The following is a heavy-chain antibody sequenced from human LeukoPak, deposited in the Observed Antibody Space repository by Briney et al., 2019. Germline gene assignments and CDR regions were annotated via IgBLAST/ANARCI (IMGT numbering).Heavy chain of an antibody. D-gene: IGHD5-24*01. V-gene: IGHV4-34*01. CDR1: GGSFSGYY. CDR2: INHSGST. J-gene: IGHJ3*02. Sequence: SETLSLTCAVYGGSFSGYYWSWIRQPPGKGLEWIGEINHSGSTNYNPSLKSRVTISVDTSKNQFSLKLSSVTAADTAVYYCASPIRDGYNMGAFDIWGQGIMVTVSS. CDR3: ASPIRDGYNMGAFDI.